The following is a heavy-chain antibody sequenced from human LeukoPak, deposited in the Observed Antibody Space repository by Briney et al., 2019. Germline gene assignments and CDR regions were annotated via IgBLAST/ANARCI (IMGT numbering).Heavy chain of an antibody. D-gene: IGHD3-22*01. CDR2: INHSGST. Sequence: SETLSLTCTVSDYSISSGYYWSWIRQPPGKGLEWIGEINHSGSTNYNPSLKSRVTISVDTSKNQFSLKLSSVTAADTAVYYCARGAYYYDSSGYYYTVNDYWGQGTLVTVSS. CDR3: ARGAYYYDSSGYYYTVNDY. CDR1: DYSISSGYY. J-gene: IGHJ4*02. V-gene: IGHV4-38-2*02.